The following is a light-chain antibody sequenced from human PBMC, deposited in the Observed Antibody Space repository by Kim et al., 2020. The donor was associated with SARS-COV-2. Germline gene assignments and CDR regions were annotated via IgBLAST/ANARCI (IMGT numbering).Light chain of an antibody. Sequence: QSALTQPPSASGSPGQSVTISCTGTSSDIGGYDYVSWYQQHPGKAPKVMIYDVSERPSGVPDRFSGSKSGNTASLTVSGLQIDDEADYYCASYVGANTYVFGGGTQLTVL. CDR2: DVS. V-gene: IGLV2-8*01. CDR1: SSDIGGYDY. CDR3: ASYVGANTYV. J-gene: IGLJ2*01.